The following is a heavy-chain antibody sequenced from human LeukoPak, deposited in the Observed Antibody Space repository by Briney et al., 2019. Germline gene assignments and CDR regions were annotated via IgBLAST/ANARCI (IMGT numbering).Heavy chain of an antibody. CDR3: ARGHNDFWSGYWMIGHWFDP. CDR2: IYYSGST. J-gene: IGHJ5*02. Sequence: SETLSLTCTVSGGSISSYYWSWIRQPPGKGLEWIGYIYYSGSTNYNPSLKSRVTISVDTSKNQFSLKLSSVTAADTAVYYCARGHNDFWSGYWMIGHWFDPWGQGTLVTVSS. D-gene: IGHD3-3*01. CDR1: GGSISSYY. V-gene: IGHV4-59*01.